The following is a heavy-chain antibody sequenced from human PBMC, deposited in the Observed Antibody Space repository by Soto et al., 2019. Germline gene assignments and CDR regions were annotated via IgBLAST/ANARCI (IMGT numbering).Heavy chain of an antibody. CDR1: GGSSSRGDYY. CDR3: ARHIPINNILGFDY. Sequence: SEMLSVTCSVAGGSSSRGDYYWCWIRQPPEKGLEWIGYIYYSGSTYYNPSLKSRVTISVDTSKNQFSLRLSSVTAADTAVFYCARHIPINNILGFDYWGRGTLVTVSS. D-gene: IGHD2-21*01. J-gene: IGHJ4*01. CDR2: IYYSGST. V-gene: IGHV4-30-4*01.